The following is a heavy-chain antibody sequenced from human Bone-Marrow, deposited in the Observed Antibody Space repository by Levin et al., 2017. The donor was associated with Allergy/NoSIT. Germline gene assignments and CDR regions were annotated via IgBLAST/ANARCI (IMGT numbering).Heavy chain of an antibody. J-gene: IGHJ6*02. CDR3: ARLGGFDFWSGYRSYYYYGMDV. V-gene: IGHV3-30-3*01. D-gene: IGHD3-3*01. CDR2: ISYDGSNK. CDR1: GFTFSSYA. Sequence: GESLKISCAASGFTFSSYAMHWVRQAPGKGLEWVAVISYDGSNKYYADSVKGRFTISRDNSKNTLYLQMNSLRAEDTAVYYCARLGGFDFWSGYRSYYYYGMDVWGQGTTVTVSS.